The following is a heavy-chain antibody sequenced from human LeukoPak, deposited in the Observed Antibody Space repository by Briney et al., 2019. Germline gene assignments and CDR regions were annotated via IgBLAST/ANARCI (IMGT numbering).Heavy chain of an antibody. CDR2: MNPNSGNT. V-gene: IGHV1-8*01. CDR3: ARLHSSGWYGGDAFDI. CDR1: GYTFTNYD. J-gene: IGHJ3*02. Sequence: ASVKVSCKASGYTFTNYDINWVRQATGQGLEWMGWMNPNSGNTGYAQKFQGRVTMTRNTSISTAYMELSSLRSEDTAVYYCARLHSSGWYGGDAFDIWGQGTMVTVSS. D-gene: IGHD6-19*01.